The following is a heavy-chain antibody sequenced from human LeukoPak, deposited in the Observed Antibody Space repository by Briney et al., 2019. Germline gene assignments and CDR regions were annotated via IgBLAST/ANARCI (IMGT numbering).Heavy chain of an antibody. CDR3: ARDLSHVSYCSGQYYNWFDY. CDR2: IIPIFGTA. V-gene: IGHV1-69*13. D-gene: IGHD3-10*01. Sequence: SVKLSCTASAAAFSSNANSWMRQAPGQGLEWMGGIIPIFGTANYAQKFQGRVTITADESTSTAYMELSSLRSEDPTAYYCARDLSHVSYCSGQYYNWFDYWGQGTLVTVSS. CDR1: AAAFSSNA. J-gene: IGHJ5*01.